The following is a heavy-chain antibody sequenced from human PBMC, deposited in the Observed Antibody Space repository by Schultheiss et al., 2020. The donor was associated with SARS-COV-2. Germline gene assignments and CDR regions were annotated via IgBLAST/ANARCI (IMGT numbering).Heavy chain of an antibody. V-gene: IGHV2-26*01. CDR3: GHSERAYSWPVVY. CDR2: IFSDDEK. CDR1: GFSLSNARMG. Sequence: SGPTLVKPTETLTLTCTVSGFSLSNARMGVSWIRQPPGKALEWLAHIFSDDEKSYSTSLRGRLTITKDTSKNQVVLTMANMDPVDTATYYCGHSERAYSWPVVYWGQGTLVTVSS. J-gene: IGHJ4*02. D-gene: IGHD4-11*01.